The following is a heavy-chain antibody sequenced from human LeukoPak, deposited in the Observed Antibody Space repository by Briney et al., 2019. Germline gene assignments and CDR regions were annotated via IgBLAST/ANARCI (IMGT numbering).Heavy chain of an antibody. CDR3: ARGGDFEHYYYYMDV. Sequence: ASVKVSCKASGYTFTSYDINWVRQATGQGLEWMGWMNPNSGNTGYAQKFQGRVTITRNTSISTAYMELSSLRSEDTAVYHCARGGDFEHYYYYMDVWGKGTTVTVSS. V-gene: IGHV1-8*03. CDR1: GYTFTSYD. D-gene: IGHD3-10*01. J-gene: IGHJ6*03. CDR2: MNPNSGNT.